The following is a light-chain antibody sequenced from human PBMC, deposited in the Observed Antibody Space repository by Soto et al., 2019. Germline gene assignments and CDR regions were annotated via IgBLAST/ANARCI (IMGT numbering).Light chain of an antibody. Sequence: QSVLTQPPSASGNPGQRLTISCSGSTSNILRNYVYWYRQFPGTAPRLLISMNDQRPSGVPDRFSGSKSGTSASLAISGLRSEDEADYYCASWDESLSGYVFGTGTKSPX. CDR2: MND. J-gene: IGLJ1*01. V-gene: IGLV1-47*01. CDR3: ASWDESLSGYV. CDR1: TSNILRNY.